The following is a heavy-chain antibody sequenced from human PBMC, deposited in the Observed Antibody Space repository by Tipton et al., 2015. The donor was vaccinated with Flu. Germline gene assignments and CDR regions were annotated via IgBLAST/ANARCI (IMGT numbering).Heavy chain of an antibody. J-gene: IGHJ3*02. CDR1: GGSFSGYY. D-gene: IGHD2-8*01. CDR2: INHSGST. Sequence: TLSLTCAVYGGSFSGYYWSWIRQPPGKGLEWIGEINHSGSTNYNPSLKSRVTISVDTSKNQFSLKLSSVTAADTAVYYCARDREYCTNGVCPRGNAFDIWGQGTMVTVSS. CDR3: ARDREYCTNGVCPRGNAFDI. V-gene: IGHV4-34*01.